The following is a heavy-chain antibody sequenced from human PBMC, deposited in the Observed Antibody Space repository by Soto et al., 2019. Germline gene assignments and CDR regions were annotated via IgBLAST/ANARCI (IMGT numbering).Heavy chain of an antibody. CDR2: ISAYNGNT. Sequence: ASVKVSCKASGYTFTSYGISWVRQAPGQGLEWMGWISAYNGNTNYAQKLQGRVTMTTDTSTSTAYMELRSLRSDDTAVYYCARGEYYDILTGYFDYWGQGTLVTVSS. D-gene: IGHD3-9*01. CDR1: GYTFTSYG. CDR3: ARGEYYDILTGYFDY. J-gene: IGHJ4*02. V-gene: IGHV1-18*01.